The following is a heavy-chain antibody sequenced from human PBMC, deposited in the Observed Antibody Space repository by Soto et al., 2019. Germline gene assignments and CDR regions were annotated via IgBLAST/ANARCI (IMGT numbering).Heavy chain of an antibody. Sequence: PSETLSLTCTVSGGSISSYYWSWVRQPPGKGLEWIGYIYYSGSTNYNPSLKSRVTISVDTSKNQFSLKLSSVTAADTAVYYCAREGFEPWAPEEGYAGYYYYGMDVWGQGTTVTVSS. CDR2: IYYSGST. CDR1: GGSISSYY. J-gene: IGHJ6*02. CDR3: AREGFEPWAPEEGYAGYYYYGMDV. V-gene: IGHV4-59*01. D-gene: IGHD3-16*01.